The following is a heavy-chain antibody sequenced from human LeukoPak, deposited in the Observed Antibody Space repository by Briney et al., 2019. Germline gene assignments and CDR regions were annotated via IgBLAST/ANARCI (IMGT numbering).Heavy chain of an antibody. Sequence: ASVKVSCKASGYTFTGYYMHWVRQVPGQGLEWVGWINPNSGGTNYAQKFQGRVTMTRDTSTSTVYMELSSLRSEDTAVYYCARDRLARGSYYYYYMDVWGKGTTVTISS. CDR1: GYTFTGYY. V-gene: IGHV1-2*02. CDR2: INPNSGGT. J-gene: IGHJ6*03. CDR3: ARDRLARGSYYYYYMDV. D-gene: IGHD6-19*01.